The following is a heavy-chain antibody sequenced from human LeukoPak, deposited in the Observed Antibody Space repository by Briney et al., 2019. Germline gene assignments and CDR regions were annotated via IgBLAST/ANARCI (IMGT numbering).Heavy chain of an antibody. V-gene: IGHV3-23*01. CDR2: ISGSGDGT. Sequence: GGSLRLSCAASGFMFSTNDMSWVRQAPGKGLEWVSAISGSGDGTTYADSVKGRFTISRDNSKSTLYLQMNSLRAEDTAVYYCAKAVGQWSFDLWGRGALVTVSS. CDR3: AKAVGQWSFDL. CDR1: GFMFSTND. J-gene: IGHJ2*01.